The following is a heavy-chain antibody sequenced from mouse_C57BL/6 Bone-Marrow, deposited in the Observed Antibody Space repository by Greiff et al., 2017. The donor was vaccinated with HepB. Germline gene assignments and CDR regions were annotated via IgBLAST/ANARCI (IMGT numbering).Heavy chain of an antibody. J-gene: IGHJ3*01. Sequence: VQLQQSGAELVKPGASVKLSCKASGYTFTSYWMHWVKKRPGQGLEWIGMIHPNSGSTNYNEKFKSKATLTVDKSSSTAYMQLSSLTSEDSAVYYCARENGYFFAYWGQGTLVTVSA. D-gene: IGHD2-3*01. CDR3: ARENGYFFAY. CDR1: GYTFTSYW. V-gene: IGHV1-64*01. CDR2: IHPNSGST.